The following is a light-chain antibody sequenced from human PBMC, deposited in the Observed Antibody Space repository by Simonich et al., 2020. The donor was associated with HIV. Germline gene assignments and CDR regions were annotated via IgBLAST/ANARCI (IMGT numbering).Light chain of an antibody. Sequence: DIVMTQSPDSLAVSLGERATINCKSSQSVLYSSNNKNFLAWYKQKPRQPPNLLIYWASTRESGVPDRFSGSGSVTNFTLTISSLQADDVALYYCQQYFSTPYTFGQGTKLEIK. CDR2: WAS. CDR3: QQYFSTPYT. CDR1: QSVLYSSNNKNF. J-gene: IGKJ2*01. V-gene: IGKV4-1*01.